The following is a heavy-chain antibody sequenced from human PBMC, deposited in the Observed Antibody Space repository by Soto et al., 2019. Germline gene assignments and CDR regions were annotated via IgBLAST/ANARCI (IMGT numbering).Heavy chain of an antibody. CDR1: GGTFNTFA. CDR3: ARDKDRQRLGGNYCYAMDV. Sequence: QVQLVQSGAEVKKPGSSVKVSCKASGGTFNTFAISWVRQAPGQGFEWLGGIIPIFRTPDYAQKFQGRVTILADESAGTAYMELSSLRSDDTAVYYCARDKDRQRLGGNYCYAMDVWGQGTTVTVSS. D-gene: IGHD1-1*01. J-gene: IGHJ6*02. CDR2: IIPIFRTP. V-gene: IGHV1-69*12.